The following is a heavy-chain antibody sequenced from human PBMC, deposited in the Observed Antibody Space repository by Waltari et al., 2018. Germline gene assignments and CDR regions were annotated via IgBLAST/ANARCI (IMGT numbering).Heavy chain of an antibody. J-gene: IGHJ4*02. D-gene: IGHD3-22*01. CDR2: IYHSGRP. CDR3: AREGYYDSSGCLGY. CDR1: GYSISSGYY. V-gene: IGHV4-38-2*02. Sequence: QVQLQESGPGLVKPSETLSLTCAVSGYSISSGYYWGWIRQPPGKGLGWIGSIYHSGRPYYVPSLKIRLTISVATPNNQFSLTLSSGTAADTAVYYCAREGYYDSSGCLGYWGQGTLVTVSS.